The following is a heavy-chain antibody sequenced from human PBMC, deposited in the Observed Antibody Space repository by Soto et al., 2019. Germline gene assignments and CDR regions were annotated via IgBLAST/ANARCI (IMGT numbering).Heavy chain of an antibody. V-gene: IGHV1-69*04. J-gene: IGHJ6*03. CDR1: GGTFSSYP. CDR3: AREGAAAAGYKNYYYYYMDV. Sequence: QVQLVQSGAEVKKPGSSVKVSCKASGGTFSSYPISWVRQAPGQGLEWMGRIIPILGIANYAQKFQGRVTITADKSTSTAYMELSSLRSEDTAVYYCAREGAAAAGYKNYYYYYMDVWGKGTTVTVSS. CDR2: IIPILGIA. D-gene: IGHD6-13*01.